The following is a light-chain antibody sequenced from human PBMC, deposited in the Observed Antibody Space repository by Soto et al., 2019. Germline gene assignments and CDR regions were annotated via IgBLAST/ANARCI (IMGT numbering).Light chain of an antibody. CDR2: QIS. CDR1: QSLVHSNGNTY. V-gene: IGKV2-24*01. Sequence: DIVMTQTPLSSPVTLGQPASISCRSSQSLVHSNGNTYLSWLQQRPGQPPRLLISQISNRFSVDTDRLSDSGAGTDYTLKISRVEAEDVGDYYCMQSTQSQCPFGQETKMEIK. J-gene: IGKJ2*02. CDR3: MQSTQSQCP.